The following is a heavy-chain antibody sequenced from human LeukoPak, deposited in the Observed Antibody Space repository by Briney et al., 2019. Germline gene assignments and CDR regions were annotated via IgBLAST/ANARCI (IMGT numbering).Heavy chain of an antibody. V-gene: IGHV1-69*01. CDR3: AREQTITIFGVVKRSSWFDP. CDR2: IIPIFGTA. J-gene: IGHJ5*02. D-gene: IGHD3-3*01. CDR1: GGTFSSYA. Sequence: SVKVSCKASGGTFSSYAISWVRQAPGQGLEWMGGIIPIFGTANYAQKFQGRVTITADESTSTAYMELSSLRSEDTAVYYCAREQTITIFGVVKRSSWFDPRGQGTLVTVSS.